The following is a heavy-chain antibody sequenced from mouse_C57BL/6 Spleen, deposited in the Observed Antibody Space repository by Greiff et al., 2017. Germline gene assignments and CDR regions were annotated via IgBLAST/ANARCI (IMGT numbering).Heavy chain of an antibody. Sequence: QVQLKESGPELVKPGASVKISCKASGYAFSSSWMHWVKQRPGKGLEWIGRIYPGDGDTNYNGKFKGKATLTADKSSSTAYMQLSSLTSEDSAVYFCAREGSNPFAYWGQATLVTVSA. CDR2: IYPGDGDT. CDR3: AREGSNPFAY. V-gene: IGHV1-82*01. J-gene: IGHJ3*01. D-gene: IGHD2-5*01. CDR1: GYAFSSSW.